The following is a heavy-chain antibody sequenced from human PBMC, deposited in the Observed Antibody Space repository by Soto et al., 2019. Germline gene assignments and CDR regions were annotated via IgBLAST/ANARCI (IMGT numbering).Heavy chain of an antibody. CDR3: ARSEATVLDY. Sequence: PSETLSLTCTVSGGSISSGGYYWSWIRQHPGKGLEWIGYIYYSGSTYYNPSLKIRVTISVDTSKNQFSLKLSSVTAADTAVYFCARSEATVLDYWGQGTLVTVSS. CDR1: GGSISSGGYY. CDR2: IYYSGST. D-gene: IGHD4-17*01. V-gene: IGHV4-31*03. J-gene: IGHJ4*02.